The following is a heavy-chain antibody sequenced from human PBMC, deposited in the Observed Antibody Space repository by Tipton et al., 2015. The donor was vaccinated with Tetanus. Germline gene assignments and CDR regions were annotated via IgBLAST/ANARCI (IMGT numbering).Heavy chain of an antibody. V-gene: IGHV4-31*03. Sequence: TLSLTCTVSGASINAGGYLWTWVRQHPGKGLEWIGNIYYSTMRSSNIPSLSSRVTISVDTSKNEFSLSLTSVTAADTAVYFCARGLPREPSYLDYWGQGKQVTVSS. J-gene: IGHJ4*02. D-gene: IGHD1-26*01. CDR2: IYYSTMRS. CDR1: GASINAGGYL. CDR3: ARGLPREPSYLDY.